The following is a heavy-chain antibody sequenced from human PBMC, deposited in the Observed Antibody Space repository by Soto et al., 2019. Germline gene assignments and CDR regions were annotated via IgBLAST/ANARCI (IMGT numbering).Heavy chain of an antibody. CDR1: GFTFSSYA. CDR2: ISSNGGST. J-gene: IGHJ4*02. D-gene: IGHD3-10*01. V-gene: IGHV3-64*01. Sequence: PGGSLRLSCAASGFTFSSYAMHWVRQAPGKGLEYVSAISSNGGSTYYANSVKGRFTISRDNSKNTLYLQMGSLRAEDMAVYYCARSGPGYYFDYWGQGTLVPVSS. CDR3: ARSGPGYYFDY.